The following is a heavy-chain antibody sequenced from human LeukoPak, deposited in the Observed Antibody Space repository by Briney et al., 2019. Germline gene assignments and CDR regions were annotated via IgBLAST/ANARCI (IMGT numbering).Heavy chain of an antibody. J-gene: IGHJ4*02. CDR3: ATVASGWYPDY. Sequence: PSETLSLTCTVSGGSISSFYYTWIRQPPGKGLEWIGYIDTSGITNYNSSLNSRVTISLDTSQNQFSLKLNSVTAADTAVYYCATVASGWYPDYWGQGALVTVSS. V-gene: IGHV4-59*01. D-gene: IGHD6-19*01. CDR2: IDTSGIT. CDR1: GGSISSFY.